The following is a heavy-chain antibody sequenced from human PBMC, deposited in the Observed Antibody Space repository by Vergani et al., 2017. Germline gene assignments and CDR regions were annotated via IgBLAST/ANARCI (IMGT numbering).Heavy chain of an antibody. CDR2: IIPIFGTA. V-gene: IGHV1-69*14. D-gene: IGHD3-10*02. Sequence: QVQLVQSGAEVKKPGSSVKVSCKAPGGTFSSYAISWVRQAPGQGLEWMGRIIPIFGTANYAQKFQGRVTITADKSTSTAYMELSSLRSDDTAVYYCAIEDLYGGFEGAFDIWGQGTMVTVSS. CDR1: GGTFSSYA. J-gene: IGHJ3*02. CDR3: AIEDLYGGFEGAFDI.